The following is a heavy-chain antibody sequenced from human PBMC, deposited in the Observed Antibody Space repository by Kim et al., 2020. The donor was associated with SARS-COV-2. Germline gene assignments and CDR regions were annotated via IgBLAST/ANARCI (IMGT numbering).Heavy chain of an antibody. CDR1: GGSISSSSYY. CDR2: IYYSGST. CDR3: ARHLPEYDSSGYYPNWFDP. Sequence: SETLSLTCTVSGGSISSSSYYWGWIRQPPGKGLEWIGSIYYSGSTYYNPSLKSRVTISVDTSKNQFSLKLSSVTAADTAVYYCARHLPEYDSSGYYPNWFDPWGQGTLVTVSS. J-gene: IGHJ5*02. D-gene: IGHD3-22*01. V-gene: IGHV4-39*01.